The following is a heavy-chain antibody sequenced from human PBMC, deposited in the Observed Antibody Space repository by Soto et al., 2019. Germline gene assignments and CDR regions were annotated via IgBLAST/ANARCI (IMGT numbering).Heavy chain of an antibody. CDR1: GVTFSNYG. CDR3: AGVYSSSSPGDY. D-gene: IGHD6-6*01. V-gene: IGHV3-30*03. Sequence: PGGSMRLSCTASGVTFSNYGMHGVRQAPGKGLEWVAVISYDGSNKYYADSVKGRFTISRDNSKNTLYLQMNSLRAEDTAVYYCAGVYSSSSPGDYWGQGTLVTVSS. J-gene: IGHJ4*02. CDR2: ISYDGSNK.